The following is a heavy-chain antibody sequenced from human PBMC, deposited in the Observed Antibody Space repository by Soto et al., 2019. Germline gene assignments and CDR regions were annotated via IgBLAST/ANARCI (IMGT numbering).Heavy chain of an antibody. Sequence: GGSLRLSCSASGFTFSSYSMHWVRQAPWKGLEYVSAISSNGGSTYYADSVKGRFTISRDNSKNTLYLQMSSLRAEDTAVYYCVKAPCWVSRAFDIWGQGTMATVSS. J-gene: IGHJ3*02. D-gene: IGHD2-2*01. CDR3: VKAPCWVSRAFDI. CDR2: ISSNGGST. CDR1: GFTFSSYS. V-gene: IGHV3-64D*06.